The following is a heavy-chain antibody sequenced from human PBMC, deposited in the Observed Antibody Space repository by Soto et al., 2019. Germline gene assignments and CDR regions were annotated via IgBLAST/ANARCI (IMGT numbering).Heavy chain of an antibody. D-gene: IGHD6-19*01. Sequence: ESGPTLVNPTQTLTLTYIFSGFSLRTSGVGVGWIRQPPGKALEWLGFIYWNDDKRYSPSLKSRLTITKDTSKNQVVLTMTNMDPVDTATYYCAKSGSSGWYGWFDPWGQGTLVTVS. J-gene: IGHJ5*02. CDR1: GFSLRTSGVG. CDR3: AKSGSSGWYGWFDP. CDR2: IYWNDDK. V-gene: IGHV2-5*01.